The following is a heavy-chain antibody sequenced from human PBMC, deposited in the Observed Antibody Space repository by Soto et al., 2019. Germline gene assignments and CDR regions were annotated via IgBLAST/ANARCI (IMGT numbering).Heavy chain of an antibody. Sequence: PGGSLRLSCAASAFTFSSYDMHWVRQATGKGLEWVSAIGTAGDTYYPGSVKGRFTIARENAKNSLYLQMNSLRAGGTAVYYCARGPAFNYYDSSGYHDAFDIWGQGTMVTVSS. CDR1: AFTFSSYD. D-gene: IGHD3-22*01. V-gene: IGHV3-13*01. CDR3: ARGPAFNYYDSSGYHDAFDI. J-gene: IGHJ3*02. CDR2: IGTAGDT.